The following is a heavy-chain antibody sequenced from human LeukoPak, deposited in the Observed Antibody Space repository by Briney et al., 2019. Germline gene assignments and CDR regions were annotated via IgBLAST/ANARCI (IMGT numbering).Heavy chain of an antibody. D-gene: IGHD3-10*01. Sequence: SGGSLRLSCAASGFTFSSYGMSWVRQAPGKGLEWVSAISGSGGSTYYADSVKGRFTISRDNSKNTLYLQMNSLRAEDTAVYYCAKGENYYGSGSGGDYWGQGTLVTVSS. CDR3: AKGENYYGSGSGGDY. CDR1: GFTFSSYG. CDR2: ISGSGGST. J-gene: IGHJ4*02. V-gene: IGHV3-23*01.